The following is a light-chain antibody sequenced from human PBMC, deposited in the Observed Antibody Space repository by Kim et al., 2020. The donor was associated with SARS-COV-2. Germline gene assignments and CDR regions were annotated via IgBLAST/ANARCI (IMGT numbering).Light chain of an antibody. V-gene: IGKV1-33*01. CDR1: QDITKC. J-gene: IGKJ2*01. CDR3: QQCAQPHP. Sequence: LSASVGDRVTITCQASQDITKCLNWYQQRPGKAPRLLIYDASTLEAGVPSRFRGSGSGTEFTFTITSLQPEDVATYYCQQCAQPHPFGQGTKLEF. CDR2: DAS.